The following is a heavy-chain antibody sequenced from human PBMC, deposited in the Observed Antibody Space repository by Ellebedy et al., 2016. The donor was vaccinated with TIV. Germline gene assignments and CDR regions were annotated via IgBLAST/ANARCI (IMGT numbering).Heavy chain of an antibody. V-gene: IGHV7-4-1*02. CDR3: ARVRGTYWIDN. D-gene: IGHD1-26*01. Sequence: ASVKVSCKASGYTFPNYAMNWVRQAPGQGLEWMGWFNTNTGSPTYAQDFSERFVFSLDTSVSTVYLQISGLKAEDTAMYYCARVRGTYWIDNWGQGTLVIVSS. CDR2: FNTNTGSP. J-gene: IGHJ4*02. CDR1: GYTFPNYA.